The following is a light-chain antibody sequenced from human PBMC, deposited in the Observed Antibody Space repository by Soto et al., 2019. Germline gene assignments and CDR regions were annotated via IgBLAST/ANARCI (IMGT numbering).Light chain of an antibody. CDR1: SSDVGAYNY. V-gene: IGLV2-8*01. Sequence: QSVLTQPPSASGFPGQSITISCTGTSSDVGAYNYVSWYQQLPGKAPKHIIHEVNKPPSGVPDRFSDSKSGNTASLTVTGLQAEDEAYYFCSSFACSNILIFCEGTKVSVL. CDR3: SSFACSNILI. CDR2: EVN. J-gene: IGLJ2*01.